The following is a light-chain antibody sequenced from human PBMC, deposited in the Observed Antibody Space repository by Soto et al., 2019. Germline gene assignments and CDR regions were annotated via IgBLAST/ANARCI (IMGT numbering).Light chain of an antibody. Sequence: EIVLTQSPGTLSLSPGERATLSCRASQSVSSSYLAWYQQKPGQAPSLLIYGASSRATGIPDRFSGSGSGTYFPLTISRLESEDCAVYSCHQYDSSPLTFGGGTKLESK. CDR2: GAS. J-gene: IGKJ4*01. CDR1: QSVSSSY. CDR3: HQYDSSPLT. V-gene: IGKV3-20*01.